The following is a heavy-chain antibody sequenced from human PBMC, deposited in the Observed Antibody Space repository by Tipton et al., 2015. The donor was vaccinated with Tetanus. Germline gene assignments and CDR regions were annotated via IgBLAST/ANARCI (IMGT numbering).Heavy chain of an antibody. D-gene: IGHD2-21*02. J-gene: IGHJ6*02. CDR3: ARGMAEASNCGGDCYSDYWGQGTLVTVSSSMDV. Sequence: LSLTCAASGFTFGSYPMAWVRQAPGKGLEWVSGVSGNGGSTYYVDSVRGRFTVSRDNSENILYLQMISLRAEDTAVYSCARGMAEASNCGGDCYSDYWGQGTLVTVSSSMDVWGQGTTVTVSS. V-gene: IGHV3-23*01. CDR2: VSGNGGST. CDR1: GFTFGSYP.